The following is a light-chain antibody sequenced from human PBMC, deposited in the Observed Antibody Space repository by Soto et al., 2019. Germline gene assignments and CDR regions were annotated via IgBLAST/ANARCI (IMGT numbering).Light chain of an antibody. J-gene: IGLJ3*02. Sequence: QSALTQPASVSGSPGQSITISCTGTSSDVGGYNYVSWYQQHPDKAPKLILYEVTIRPSGVSNRFSGSKSGHTASLTISGLQTEDEADYYCCSYTSSSTGVFGGGTKVTVL. CDR1: SSDVGGYNY. V-gene: IGLV2-14*01. CDR2: EVT. CDR3: CSYTSSSTGV.